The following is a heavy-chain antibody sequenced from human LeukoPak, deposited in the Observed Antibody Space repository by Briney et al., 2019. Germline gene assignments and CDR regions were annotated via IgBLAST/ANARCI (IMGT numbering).Heavy chain of an antibody. V-gene: IGHV3-48*04. D-gene: IGHD6-6*01. CDR3: ARIGYSSSSFDY. J-gene: IGHJ4*02. CDR1: GFTFSIYN. CDR2: ISSSSSSI. Sequence: GGSLRLSCTASGFTFSIYNMNWVRQAPGKGLEWVSYISSSSSSIYYADSVKGRFTISRDNAKNSVFLQINSLRAEDTAIYYCARIGYSSSSFDYWGQGTLVTVSS.